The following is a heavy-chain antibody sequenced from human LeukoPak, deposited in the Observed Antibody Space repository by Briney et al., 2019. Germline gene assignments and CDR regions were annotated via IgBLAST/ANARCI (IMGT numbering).Heavy chain of an antibody. D-gene: IGHD1-26*01. CDR3: ARLRRVGATPFDY. CDR2: IYYRGST. J-gene: IGHJ4*02. Sequence: SETLSLTCTVSGGSISSSSYYWGWIRQPPGKGLEWIGSIYYRGSTYYNPSLKSRVTISVDTSKNQFSLKLSSVTAADTAMYYCARLRRVGATPFDYWGQGTLVTVSS. CDR1: GGSISSSSYY. V-gene: IGHV4-39*07.